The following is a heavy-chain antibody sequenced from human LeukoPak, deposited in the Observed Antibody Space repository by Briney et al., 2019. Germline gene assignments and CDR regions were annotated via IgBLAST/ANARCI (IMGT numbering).Heavy chain of an antibody. CDR2: ISSSSGYI. J-gene: IGHJ4*02. Sequence: GGSLRLSCAASGFTFSSYSMNWVRQAPGKGLEWVSSISSSSGYIYYADSVKGRFTISRDNAKNSLYLQMNSLRAEDTAVYYCARAPPGVAFDYWGQGTLVTVSS. CDR3: ARAPPGVAFDY. D-gene: IGHD5-12*01. CDR1: GFTFSSYS. V-gene: IGHV3-21*01.